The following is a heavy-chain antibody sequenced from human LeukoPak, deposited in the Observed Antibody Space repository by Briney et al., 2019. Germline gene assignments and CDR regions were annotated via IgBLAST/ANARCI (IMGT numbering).Heavy chain of an antibody. Sequence: ESLKISCKGSGYRFTNFWIGWVRQMPGKGLEWMGIIYSGDSDIRYSPSFQGQVTISVDKSISTAYLQWSSLKASDTAMYYCARQGEVFDYWGQGTLVTVSS. CDR2: IYSGDSDI. J-gene: IGHJ4*02. CDR1: GYRFTNFW. CDR3: ARQGEVFDY. V-gene: IGHV5-51*01. D-gene: IGHD1-26*01.